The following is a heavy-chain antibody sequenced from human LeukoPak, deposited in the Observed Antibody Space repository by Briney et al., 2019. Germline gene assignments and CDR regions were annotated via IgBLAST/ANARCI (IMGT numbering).Heavy chain of an antibody. CDR3: VRGRGAGPGAHFDY. D-gene: IGHD3-10*01. J-gene: IGHJ4*02. V-gene: IGHV3-23*01. Sequence: GGSLRLSCAASRITFNSYVMSWVRQAPGKGLEWVSGISGSGGSTYYADSVKGRFTISRDNAKNSLYLQMNSLRAEDAAAYYCVRGRGAGPGAHFDYWGQGTLVTVSS. CDR2: ISGSGGST. CDR1: RITFNSYV.